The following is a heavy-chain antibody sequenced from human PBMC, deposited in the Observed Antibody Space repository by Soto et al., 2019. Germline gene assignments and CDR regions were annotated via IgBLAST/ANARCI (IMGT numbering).Heavy chain of an antibody. J-gene: IGHJ4*02. V-gene: IGHV3-74*01. Sequence: EVQLVESGGGLVRPGGSLRLSCAASGFTFSDYWMHWVRQAPGKGLVWVSRIKSDGSSTSYADSVKGRFTISRDNAKNTLYLQMHSLRAEDTAVYYCARAPYRITFGGVIDYWGQGTLVTVSS. CDR3: ARAPYRITFGGVIDY. CDR1: GFTFSDYW. D-gene: IGHD3-16*01. CDR2: IKSDGSST.